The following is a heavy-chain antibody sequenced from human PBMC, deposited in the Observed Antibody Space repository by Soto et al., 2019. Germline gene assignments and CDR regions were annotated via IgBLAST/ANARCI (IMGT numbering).Heavy chain of an antibody. J-gene: IGHJ6*02. V-gene: IGHV1-18*01. Sequence: QAPLVQSGPEVKKPGASVKVSCKASGYTFSSYGISWVRQAPGQGLEWLGWISPYDDDTKYAQNLQGRVRMTTDISTRTVNMDLRSLRSDDTAIYYCARGGYYDSSGSRNYHYYGMDVWGQGTTVTVSS. CDR3: ARGGYYDSSGSRNYHYYGMDV. CDR2: ISPYDDDT. D-gene: IGHD3-22*01. CDR1: GYTFSSYG.